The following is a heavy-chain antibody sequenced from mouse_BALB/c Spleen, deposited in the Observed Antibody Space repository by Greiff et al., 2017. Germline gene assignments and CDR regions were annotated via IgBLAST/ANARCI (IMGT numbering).Heavy chain of an antibody. J-gene: IGHJ4*01. Sequence: EVHLVESGGGLVKPGGSLKLSCAASGFTFSDYYMYWVRQTPEKRLEWVATISDGGSYTYYPDSVKGRFTISRDNAKNNLYLQMSSLKSEDTAMYYCARALLGDAMYYWGQGTSVTVSS. V-gene: IGHV5-4*02. CDR3: ARALLGDAMYY. CDR1: GFTFSDYY. CDR2: ISDGGSYT. D-gene: IGHD2-12*01.